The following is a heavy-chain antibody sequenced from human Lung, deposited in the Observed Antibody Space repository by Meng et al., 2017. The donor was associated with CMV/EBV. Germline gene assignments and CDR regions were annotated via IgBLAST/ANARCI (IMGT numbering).Heavy chain of an antibody. D-gene: IGHD3-9*01. CDR1: GGPSSGIS. V-gene: IGHV4-34*01. Sequence: SXTXSLXCAPYGGPSSGISWSWIPQPPGKGLEWIGEINHSGSTNYNPSLKRRVTISVDVAKNQFSLKVTSVTAADTAVYYCARGSWVYVDNDETTGLDYWXQGTLVTVSS. J-gene: IGHJ4*02. CDR3: ARGSWVYVDNDETTGLDY. CDR2: INHSGST.